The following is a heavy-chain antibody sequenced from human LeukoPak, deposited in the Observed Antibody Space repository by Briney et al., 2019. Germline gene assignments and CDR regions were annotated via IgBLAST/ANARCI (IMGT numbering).Heavy chain of an antibody. D-gene: IGHD3-22*01. CDR1: GGSFSGYY. J-gene: IGHJ4*02. V-gene: IGHV4-34*01. CDR3: ARGILAPFRHYYDSSGYFGSAGRAGPTYDY. CDR2: INHSGST. Sequence: SETLSLTCAVYGGSFSGYYWSWICQPPGKGLEWIGEINHSGSTNYNPSLKSRVTISVDTSKNQFSLKLSSVTAADTAVYYCARGILAPFRHYYDSSGYFGSAGRAGPTYDYWGQGTLVTVSS.